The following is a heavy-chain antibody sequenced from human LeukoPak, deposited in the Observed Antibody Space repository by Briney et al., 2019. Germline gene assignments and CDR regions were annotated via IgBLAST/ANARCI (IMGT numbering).Heavy chain of an antibody. CDR2: ISSNGGST. D-gene: IGHD6-6*01. CDR3: ARGPYSSSSFLGY. Sequence: GGSLRLSCAASGFTFSSYAMHWVRQAPGRGLEYVSAISSNGGSTYYANSVKGRFTISRDNSKNTLYLQMGSLRAEDMAVYYCARGPYSSSSFLGYWGQGTLVTVSS. J-gene: IGHJ4*02. V-gene: IGHV3-64*01. CDR1: GFTFSSYA.